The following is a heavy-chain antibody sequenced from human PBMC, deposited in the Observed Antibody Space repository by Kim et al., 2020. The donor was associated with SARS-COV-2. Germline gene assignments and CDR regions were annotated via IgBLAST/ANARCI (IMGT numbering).Heavy chain of an antibody. CDR1: GYTFTSYG. CDR2: ISAYNGNT. V-gene: IGHV1-18*01. D-gene: IGHD6-13*01. CDR3: ARGAKGSSSWYAGYYYYGMDV. Sequence: ASVKVSCKASGYTFTSYGISWVRQAPGQGLEWMGWISAYNGNTNYAQKLQGRVTMTTDTSTSTAYMELRSLRSDDTAVYYCARGAKGSSSWYAGYYYYGMDVWGQGTTVTVSS. J-gene: IGHJ6*02.